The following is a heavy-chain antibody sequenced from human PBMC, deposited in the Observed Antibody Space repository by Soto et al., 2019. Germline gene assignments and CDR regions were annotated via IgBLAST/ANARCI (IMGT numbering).Heavy chain of an antibody. J-gene: IGHJ4*02. CDR1: GGSISSGGYS. CDR3: ARYSGYPYYFDY. D-gene: IGHD5-12*01. Sequence: SETLSLTCAVSGGSISSGGYSWSWIRQPPGKGLEWIGYIYHSGSTYYNPSLKSRVTISVDRSKNQFSLKLSSVTAADTAVYYCARYSGYPYYFDYWGQGTLVTVSS. V-gene: IGHV4-30-2*01. CDR2: IYHSGST.